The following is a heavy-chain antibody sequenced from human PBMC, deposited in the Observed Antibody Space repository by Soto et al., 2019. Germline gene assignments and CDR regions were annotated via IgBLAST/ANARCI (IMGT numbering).Heavy chain of an antibody. V-gene: IGHV3-13*01. CDR1: GFTFSSYD. J-gene: IGHJ4*02. CDR2: IGTAGDT. CDR3: ARARYGSGVDY. D-gene: IGHD3-10*01. Sequence: RGSLRLSCAASGFTFSSYDMHWVRQATGKGLEWVSAIGTAGDTYYPGSVKGRFTISRENAKNSLYLQMNSLRAGDTAVYYCARARYGSGVDYWGQGTLVTVSS.